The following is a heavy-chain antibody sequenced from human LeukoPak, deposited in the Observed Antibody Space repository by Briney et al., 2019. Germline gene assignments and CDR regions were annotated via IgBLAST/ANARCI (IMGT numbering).Heavy chain of an antibody. CDR2: IYTSGST. D-gene: IGHD6-13*01. J-gene: IGHJ4*02. CDR1: GGSISSYY. V-gene: IGHV4-4*07. CDR3: ARVGWNKQLPYYFDY. Sequence: SETLSLTCTVSGGSISSYYWSWIRQPAGKGLEWIGRIYTSGSTNYNPSLKSRVTMSVDTSKNQFSLKLSSVTAADTAVYYCARVGWNKQLPYYFDYWGQGTLVTVSS.